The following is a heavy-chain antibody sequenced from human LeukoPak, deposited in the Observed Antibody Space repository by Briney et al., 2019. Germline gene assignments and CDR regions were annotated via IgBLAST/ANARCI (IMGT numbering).Heavy chain of an antibody. CDR1: GGSISSGGYY. CDR3: ATSTVVRAYYYYGMDV. Sequence: SETLSLTCTVSGGSISSGGYYWSWIRQHPGKGLEWIGYIYYSGSTYYNPSLKSRVTISVDTSKNQFSLKLSSVTAADTAVYYCATSTVVRAYYYYGMDVWGQGTTVTVSS. D-gene: IGHD4-23*01. CDR2: IYYSGST. V-gene: IGHV4-31*03. J-gene: IGHJ6*02.